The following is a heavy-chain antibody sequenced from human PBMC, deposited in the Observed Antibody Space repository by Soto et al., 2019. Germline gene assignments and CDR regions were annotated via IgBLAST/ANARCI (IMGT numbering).Heavy chain of an antibody. CDR2: INHSGST. Sequence: SETLSLTCAVYGGSFSGYYWSWIRQPPGKGLEWIGEINHSGSTNYNPSLKSRVTISVDTSKNQFSLKLSSVTAADTAVYYCARGYAAGIVVVPAATFDYWGQGTLVTVSS. CDR1: GGSFSGYY. D-gene: IGHD2-2*01. V-gene: IGHV4-34*01. J-gene: IGHJ4*02. CDR3: ARGYAAGIVVVPAATFDY.